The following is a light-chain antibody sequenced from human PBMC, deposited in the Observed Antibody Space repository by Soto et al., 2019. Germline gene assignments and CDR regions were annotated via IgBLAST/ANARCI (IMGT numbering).Light chain of an antibody. CDR3: QQYGSSPRT. V-gene: IGKV3-20*01. Sequence: IVLTQSPGTLSLSPGERATLSCRASQSVSNSYLAWYQQKPGQAPRLLIYGASSRATGIPDRFSGSGSGTDFTLTITGLEPEDFVVYYCQQYGSSPRTFGQGTKVEIK. J-gene: IGKJ1*01. CDR1: QSVSNSY. CDR2: GAS.